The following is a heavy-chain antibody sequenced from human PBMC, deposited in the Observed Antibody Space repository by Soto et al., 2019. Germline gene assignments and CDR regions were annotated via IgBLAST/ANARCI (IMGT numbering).Heavy chain of an antibody. CDR1: GFTFSSYG. D-gene: IGHD6-19*01. J-gene: IGHJ3*02. CDR3: ATSSGWYDGDAFDI. CDR2: IWYDGSNK. Sequence: PGGSLRLSCAASGFTFSSYGMHWVRQAPGKGLEWVAVIWYDGSNKYYADSVKGRFTISRDNSKNTLYLQMNSLRAEDTAVYYCATSSGWYDGDAFDIWAKGQWSPSPQ. V-gene: IGHV3-33*01.